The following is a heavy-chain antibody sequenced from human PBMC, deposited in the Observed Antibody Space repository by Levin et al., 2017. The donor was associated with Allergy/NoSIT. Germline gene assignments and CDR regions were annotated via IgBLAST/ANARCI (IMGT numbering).Heavy chain of an antibody. CDR3: ARDWRYCTNGVCHQPNYNWFDP. CDR1: GYTFTGYY. V-gene: IGHV1-2*02. J-gene: IGHJ5*02. Sequence: GGSLRLSCKASGYTFTGYYMHWVRQAPGQGLEWMGWINPNSGGTNYAQKFQGRVTMTRDTSISTAYMELSRLRSDDTAVYYCARDWRYCTNGVCHQPNYNWFDPWGQGTLVTVSS. CDR2: INPNSGGT. D-gene: IGHD2-8*01.